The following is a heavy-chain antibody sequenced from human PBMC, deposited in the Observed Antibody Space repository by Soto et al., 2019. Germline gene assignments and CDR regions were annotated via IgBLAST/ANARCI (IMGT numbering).Heavy chain of an antibody. D-gene: IGHD3-22*01. J-gene: IGHJ4*02. CDR1: GGSISSGDYY. CDR2: IYYSGST. Sequence: SETLSLTCTVSGGSISSGDYYWSWIRQPPGKGLEWIGYIYYSGSTYYNPSLKSRVTISVDTSKNQFSLKLSSVTAADTSVYYCDRRMIVVGTPSYFDYWGQGTLVTVSS. V-gene: IGHV4-30-4*01. CDR3: DRRMIVVGTPSYFDY.